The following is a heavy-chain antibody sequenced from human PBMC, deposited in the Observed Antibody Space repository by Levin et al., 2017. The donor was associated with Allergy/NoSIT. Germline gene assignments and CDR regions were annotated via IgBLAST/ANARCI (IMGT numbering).Heavy chain of an antibody. CDR1: GFTFSDYY. V-gene: IGHV3-11*01. CDR2: ISSSGSTI. Sequence: PGGSLRLSCAASGFTFSDYYMSWIRQAPGKGLEWVSYISSSGSTIYYADSVKGRFTISRDNSKNSLYLQMNSLRAEDTAVYYCAREGEMATTPDDYWGQGTLVTVSS. D-gene: IGHD5-24*01. CDR3: AREGEMATTPDDY. J-gene: IGHJ4*02.